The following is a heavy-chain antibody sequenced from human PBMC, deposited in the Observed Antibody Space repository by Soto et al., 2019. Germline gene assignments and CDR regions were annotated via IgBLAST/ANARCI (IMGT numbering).Heavy chain of an antibody. Sequence: EVQLVESGGGLVQPGGSLRLSCAASGFTFSSYWMHWVRQVPGKRLVWVSRIKSDGTSTDYADSVKGRFTISRDNAKNRLYLQMNSLRVEHTAVYYCVRDRSTCKDYWGQGTLVTVSS. J-gene: IGHJ4*02. D-gene: IGHD2-2*01. CDR2: IKSDGTST. V-gene: IGHV3-74*01. CDR1: GFTFSSYW. CDR3: VRDRSTCKDY.